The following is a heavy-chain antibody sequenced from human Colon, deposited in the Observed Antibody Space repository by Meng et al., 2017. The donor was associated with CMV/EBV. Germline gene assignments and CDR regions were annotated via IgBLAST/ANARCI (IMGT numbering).Heavy chain of an antibody. CDR2: IKSKTDGGTT. J-gene: IGHJ4*02. CDR3: TTGATIVAASTGTSDY. CDR1: GFSFSSYW. V-gene: IGHV3-15*01. Sequence: GGSLRLSCAASGFSFSSYWMSWVRQAPGKGPEWVGLIKSKTDGGTTLYAAPVKSRFSISRDDSKNTLYLQMNSLKTEDTAVYYCTTGATIVAASTGTSDYWGQGTLVTVSS. D-gene: IGHD1-26*01.